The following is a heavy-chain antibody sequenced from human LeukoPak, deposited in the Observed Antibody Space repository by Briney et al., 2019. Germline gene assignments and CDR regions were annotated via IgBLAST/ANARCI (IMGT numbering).Heavy chain of an antibody. J-gene: IGHJ4*02. D-gene: IGHD2-2*01. CDR1: EFTFSMYA. V-gene: IGHV3-23*01. Sequence: GGSLRLSCVASEFTFSMYAMSWVRQAPGKGLEWVSTISGSGGATYYADSVKGRFTISRDNSKNTLYLQMNSLRGEDTAVYYCAKDLRPHCTITSCYRDFDYWGQGTLVTVSS. CDR2: ISGSGGAT. CDR3: AKDLRPHCTITSCYRDFDY.